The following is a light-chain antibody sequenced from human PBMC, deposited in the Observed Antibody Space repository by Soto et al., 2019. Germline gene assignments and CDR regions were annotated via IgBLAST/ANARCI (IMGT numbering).Light chain of an antibody. J-gene: IGKJ3*01. V-gene: IGKV3-20*01. CDR1: QSVSSSY. CDR2: GAS. Sequence: EIVLTQSPGTLSLSQGERATLSCRASQSVSSSYLAWYQQKPGQAPRLLIYGASSRATGIPDRFSGSGSGTDFTLTISRLEPDDFAVYYCQQYGSSPFTFGPGTKVDIK. CDR3: QQYGSSPFT.